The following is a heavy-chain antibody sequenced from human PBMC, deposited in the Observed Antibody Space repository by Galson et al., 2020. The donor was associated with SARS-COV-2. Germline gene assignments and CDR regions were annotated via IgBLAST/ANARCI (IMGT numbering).Heavy chain of an antibody. CDR2: INQSGTT. V-gene: IGHV4-34*01. Sequence: SETLSLTCAVSGGSFSTYYWSWIRQPPGKGLEWIGDINQSGTTNYSPSLKSRATISVDPSKSQFSLDLTSVTAADSGVYYCARIYQQQRLPGHGDWGQGTLVTVSS. CDR1: GGSFSTYY. D-gene: IGHD1-1*01. J-gene: IGHJ4*02. CDR3: ARIYQQQRLPGHGD.